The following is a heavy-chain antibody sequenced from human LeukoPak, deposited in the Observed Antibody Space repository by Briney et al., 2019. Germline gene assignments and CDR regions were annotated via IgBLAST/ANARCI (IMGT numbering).Heavy chain of an antibody. V-gene: IGHV4-34*01. Sequence: SGTLSLTCAVYGGSFSGYYWSWIRQPPGKGLEWIGEINHSGSTNYNPSLKSRVTISVDTSKNQFSLKLSSVTAADTAVYYCARGSPHEVYWGQGTLVTVSS. CDR3: ARGSPHEVY. CDR2: INHSGST. J-gene: IGHJ4*02. CDR1: GGSFSGYY.